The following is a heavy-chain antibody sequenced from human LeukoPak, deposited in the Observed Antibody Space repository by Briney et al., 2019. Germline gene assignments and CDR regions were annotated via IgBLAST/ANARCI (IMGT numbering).Heavy chain of an antibody. Sequence: GGSLRLSCAASGFTFSTYDMHWVRLPPGKGLEWVSSISTAADAYYADSLKGRFTISGENAKNSLYLQMNSLGAGDTAVYYCARGWTGTTYDAFDMWGQGILVTVSS. CDR1: GFTFSTYD. V-gene: IGHV3-13*01. D-gene: IGHD4-17*01. CDR3: ARGWTGTTYDAFDM. J-gene: IGHJ3*02. CDR2: ISTAADA.